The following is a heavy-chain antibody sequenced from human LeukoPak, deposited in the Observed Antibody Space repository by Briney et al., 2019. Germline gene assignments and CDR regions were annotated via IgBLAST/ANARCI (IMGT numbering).Heavy chain of an antibody. Sequence: GGSLRLSCSASGFTFSSYWMSWVRQAPGKGLEWVGNIKEDGSEKYSVDSVKGRFTISRDNAKNSLYLQMNSLRAEDTAVYYCATGSRPGGGPESLYGMDVWGQGTTVAVSS. CDR1: GFTFSSYW. D-gene: IGHD1-1*01. CDR3: ATGSRPGGGPESLYGMDV. CDR2: IKEDGSEK. J-gene: IGHJ6*02. V-gene: IGHV3-7*01.